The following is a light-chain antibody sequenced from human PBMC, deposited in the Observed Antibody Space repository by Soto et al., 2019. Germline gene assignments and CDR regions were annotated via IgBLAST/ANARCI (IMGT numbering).Light chain of an antibody. J-gene: IGKJ5*01. CDR2: DAS. V-gene: IGKV3-11*01. CDR1: QSVRSY. Sequence: EIVLTQSPATLSLSPGERATLSCRASQSVRSYLAWYQQKPGQAPRLLIYDASNMATGIPARFSGSGSGTDFTLTISSLEPEDFAVYYCQQRSNWPLITFGQGTRLEIK. CDR3: QQRSNWPLIT.